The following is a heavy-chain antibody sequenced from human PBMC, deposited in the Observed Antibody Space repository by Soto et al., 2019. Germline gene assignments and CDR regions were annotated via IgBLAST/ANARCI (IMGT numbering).Heavy chain of an antibody. Sequence: GGSLRLSCAASGFTFSSYAMHWVRQAPGKGLEWVAVISYDGSNKYYADSVKGRFTISRDNSKNTLYLQMNSLRAEDTAVYYCAKAVEWLLSHEHSGSSFAYWGQGTLVTVSS. V-gene: IGHV3-30*04. CDR3: AKAVEWLLSHEHSGSSFAY. D-gene: IGHD3-3*01. CDR1: GFTFSSYA. J-gene: IGHJ4*02. CDR2: ISYDGSNK.